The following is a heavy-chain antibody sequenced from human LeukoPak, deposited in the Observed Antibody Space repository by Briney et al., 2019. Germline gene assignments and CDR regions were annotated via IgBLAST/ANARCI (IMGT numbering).Heavy chain of an antibody. D-gene: IGHD3-10*02. CDR1: GFTFRSYS. Sequence: GGSLRLSCAASGFTFRSYSLNWVRQAPGKGLEWVSYISSSGSTIYYADSVKGRFTISRDNAKNSLYLQMNSLRAEDTAVYYCAELGITMIGGVWGKGTTVTISS. CDR3: AELGITMIGGV. J-gene: IGHJ6*04. V-gene: IGHV3-48*04. CDR2: ISSSGSTI.